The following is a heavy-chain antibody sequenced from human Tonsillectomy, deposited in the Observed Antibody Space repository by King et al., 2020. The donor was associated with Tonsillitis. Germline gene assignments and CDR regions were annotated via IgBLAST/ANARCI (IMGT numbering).Heavy chain of an antibody. D-gene: IGHD1-14*01. CDR1: GFTFSRFA. CDR3: ARDPEGAKLYLAYFHY. V-gene: IGHV3-23*04. J-gene: IGHJ4*02. CDR2: ISGSGDRT. Sequence: VQLVESGGGLVQPGGSLRLSCSASGFTFSRFAMHWVRQAPGKGLDWVSGISGSGDRTYYADSVKGRFTISRDNSKNTVFLQMSSLRAEDTGFYYCARDPEGAKLYLAYFHYWGQGSLVSVSS.